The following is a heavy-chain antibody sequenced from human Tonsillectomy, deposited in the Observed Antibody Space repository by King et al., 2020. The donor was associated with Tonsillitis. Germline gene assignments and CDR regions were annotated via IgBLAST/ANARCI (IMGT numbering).Heavy chain of an antibody. CDR3: AREAPWSTGSFWGRMDD. Sequence: VQLVESGGGLVKPGGSLRLSCAASGFTFSDFSMNWVRQAPGKGLEWVSSISSSGAYTHYADSLRGRFTISRDNAKNSLYLQMNSLRAEDTAGYFCAREAPWSTGSFWGRMDDWGQGSLVTAPS. J-gene: IGHJ4*02. CDR1: GFTFSDFS. V-gene: IGHV3-21*01. CDR2: ISSSGAYT. D-gene: IGHD2-15*01.